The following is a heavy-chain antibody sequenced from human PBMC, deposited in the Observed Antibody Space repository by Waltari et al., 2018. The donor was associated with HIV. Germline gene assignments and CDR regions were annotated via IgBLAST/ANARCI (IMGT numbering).Heavy chain of an antibody. V-gene: IGHV4-39*01. CDR2: IYYSGST. J-gene: IGHJ5*02. CDR1: GGSISSSSYY. D-gene: IGHD3-22*01. CDR3: ASSPDGYYYDSSGYTWFDP. Sequence: QLQLQESGPGLVKPSETLSLTCTVAGGSISSSSYYWGWIRQPPGQGLEWIGSIYYSGSTYYNPSLKSRVTISVDTSKNQFSLKLSSVTAADTAVYYCASSPDGYYYDSSGYTWFDPWGQGTLVTVSS.